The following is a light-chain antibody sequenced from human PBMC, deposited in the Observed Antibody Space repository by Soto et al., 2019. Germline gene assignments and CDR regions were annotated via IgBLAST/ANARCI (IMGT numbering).Light chain of an antibody. CDR2: GDN. Sequence: QSVLSQPPSVSGAPGQRITIYCTGSSSNIGANYDVHWYRQVPGTAPKLLMSGDNNRPSGVADRFSGSKSGTSASLAITRLQAEDEADYYCQSYDSSLNRVFGTGTKLTVL. J-gene: IGLJ1*01. CDR3: QSYDSSLNRV. CDR1: SSNIGANYD. V-gene: IGLV1-40*01.